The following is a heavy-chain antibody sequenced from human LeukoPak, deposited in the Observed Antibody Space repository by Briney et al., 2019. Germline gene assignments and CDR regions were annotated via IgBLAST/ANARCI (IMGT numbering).Heavy chain of an antibody. CDR3: VRIEYSSSIDY. D-gene: IGHD6-6*01. CDR1: GGAISSYY. V-gene: IGHV4-4*07. Sequence: SETLSLTCTVAGGAISSYYWSWIRQPAGKGLEWIGRIYTSGSTNYNPSLKSRVTMSVDTAKNQFSLKLTSVTAADTAVYYCVRIEYSSSIDYWGQGTLVTVSS. CDR2: IYTSGST. J-gene: IGHJ4*02.